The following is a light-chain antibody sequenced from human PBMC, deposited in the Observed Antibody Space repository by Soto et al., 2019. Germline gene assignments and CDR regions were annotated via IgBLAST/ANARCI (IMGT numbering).Light chain of an antibody. V-gene: IGLV2-14*01. Sequence: QSVLTQPASVSGSLGQSITISCTGTSSDFGASNYVSWYQQYPGKAPKLMLYEVSVRPSGVSNRFSGSKSGNTASLTISGLQAEDEADYYCISYTSTILYVFGTGTNVTVL. J-gene: IGLJ1*01. CDR2: EVS. CDR3: ISYTSTILYV. CDR1: SSDFGASNY.